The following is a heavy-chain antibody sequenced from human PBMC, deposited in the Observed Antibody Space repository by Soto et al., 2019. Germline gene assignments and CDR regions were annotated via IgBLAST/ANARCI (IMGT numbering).Heavy chain of an antibody. CDR3: AALQELRGAYYYGMDV. J-gene: IGHJ6*02. Sequence: QVQLQESGPGLVKPSETLSLTCTVSGGSVSSGSYYWSWIRQPPGKGLEWIGYIYYSGSTNYNPPLKSRVTTSVDTSKNQFSLKLSSVTAADTAVYYCAALQELRGAYYYGMDVWGQGTTVTVSS. D-gene: IGHD1-26*01. V-gene: IGHV4-61*01. CDR2: IYYSGST. CDR1: GGSVSSGSYY.